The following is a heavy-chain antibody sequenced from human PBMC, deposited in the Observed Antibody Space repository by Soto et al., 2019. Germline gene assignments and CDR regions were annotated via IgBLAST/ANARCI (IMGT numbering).Heavy chain of an antibody. J-gene: IGHJ4*02. Sequence: XESLSISCAASGFTFSYFSMGWVRQAPGKGLEWVSVLNDRGDTTYYTDSVKGRFTISRDNSKNTLYLQMNSLRAEDTAVYYCAKDATTTNGWYHFDYWGQGALVTVSS. CDR3: AKDATTTNGWYHFDY. V-gene: IGHV3-23*01. CDR2: LNDRGDTT. CDR1: GFTFSYFS. D-gene: IGHD6-19*01.